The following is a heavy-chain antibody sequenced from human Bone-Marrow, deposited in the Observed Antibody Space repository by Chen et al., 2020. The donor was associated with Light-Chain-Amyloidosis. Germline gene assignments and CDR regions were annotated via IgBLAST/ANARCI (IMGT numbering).Heavy chain of an antibody. J-gene: IGHJ6*03. D-gene: IGHD6-13*01. V-gene: IGHV3-48*01. CDR2: MSSISSTI. CDR1: GLTFSRYS. CDR3: ARDEAAAAGTVPGPYYYYYYMDV. Sequence: EVQLVESGGGLVQPGGSLRLSCAASGLTFSRYSMNGVRQAPGKGVEWVSHMSSISSTIYSADSVKGRVTISRDNAKNSLYLPMNSLGAEDTAVYYCARDEAAAAGTVPGPYYYYYYMDVWGKGTTVTVSS.